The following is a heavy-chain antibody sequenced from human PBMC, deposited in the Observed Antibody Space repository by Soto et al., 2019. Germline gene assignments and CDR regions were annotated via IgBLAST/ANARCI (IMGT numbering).Heavy chain of an antibody. CDR1: VFTFSSYA. CDR3: AKDPYVDTAMVYYFDY. J-gene: IGHJ4*02. V-gene: IGHV3-23*01. Sequence: PGGSLRLSCAASVFTFSSYAMSCVRHAPGKWLEWVSAISGSGGSTYYADSVKGRFTISRDNSKNTLYLQMKSLRAEDTAVYYCAKDPYVDTAMVYYFDYWGQGTPVIVSS. D-gene: IGHD5-18*01. CDR2: ISGSGGST.